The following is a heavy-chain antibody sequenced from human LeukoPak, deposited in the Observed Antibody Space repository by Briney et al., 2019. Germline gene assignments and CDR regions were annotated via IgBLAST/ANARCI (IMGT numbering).Heavy chain of an antibody. CDR3: ARDAYDFWSGYYEDY. J-gene: IGHJ4*02. CDR2: ISYDGSNK. V-gene: IGHV3-30-3*01. Sequence: PGGSLRLSCAASGFTFSSYAMHWVRQAPGKGLEWVAVISYDGSNKYYADSVKGRFTISRDNSKNTLYLQMNSLRAEDTAVYYCARDAYDFWSGYYEDYWGQGTLVTVSS. CDR1: GFTFSSYA. D-gene: IGHD3-3*01.